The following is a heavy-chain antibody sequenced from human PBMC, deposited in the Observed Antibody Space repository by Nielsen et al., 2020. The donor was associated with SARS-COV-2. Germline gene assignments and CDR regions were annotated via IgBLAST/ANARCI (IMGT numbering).Heavy chain of an antibody. CDR3: ARQDSSGWFKYYYYMDV. Sequence: GESLKISCAASGFTFSGPAMHWVRQASGEGLEWVGRIRSRLNSYATAYAASVKGRFTISRDDSSNTAYLQMNSLKTEDTAVYYCARQDSSGWFKYYYYMDVWGKGTTVTVSS. CDR1: GFTFSGPA. J-gene: IGHJ6*03. CDR2: IRSRLNSYAT. D-gene: IGHD6-19*01. V-gene: IGHV3-73*01.